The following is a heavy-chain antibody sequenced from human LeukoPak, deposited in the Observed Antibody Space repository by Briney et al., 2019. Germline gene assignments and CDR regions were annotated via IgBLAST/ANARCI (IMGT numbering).Heavy chain of an antibody. CDR2: ISYDGSNK. J-gene: IGHJ4*02. CDR1: GFTFSSYA. Sequence: GRSLRLSCAASGFTFSSYAMHWVRQAPGKGLEWVAVISYDGSNKYYADSVKGRFTISRDNSKNTLYLQMNSLRAEDMAVYYCARDRDSSRFWGQGTLVTVSS. D-gene: IGHD3-22*01. CDR3: ARDRDSSRF. V-gene: IGHV3-30-3*01.